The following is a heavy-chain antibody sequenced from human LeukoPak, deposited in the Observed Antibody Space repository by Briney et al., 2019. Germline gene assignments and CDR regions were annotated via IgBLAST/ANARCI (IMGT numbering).Heavy chain of an antibody. CDR2: INPNSGGT. Sequence: ASVKVSCKASGYTFTGYYMHWVRQAPGQGLEWMGWINPNSGGTNYAQKFQGRVTMTRDTSISTAYMELSRLRSDDTAVYYCARDPRRERELQTYYFDYWGQGTLVTVSS. CDR1: GYTFTGYY. V-gene: IGHV1-2*02. J-gene: IGHJ4*02. CDR3: ARDPRRERELQTYYFDY. D-gene: IGHD1-26*01.